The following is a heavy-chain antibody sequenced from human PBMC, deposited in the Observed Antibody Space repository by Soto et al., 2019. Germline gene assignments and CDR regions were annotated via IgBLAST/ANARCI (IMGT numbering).Heavy chain of an antibody. Sequence: DVQLLESGGGLVQPEGSLRLSCAASGFTFRSYAMGWVRQGPGKGLEWVAAVSIGGSTHYADAGRGRFTISRDNSKNTLSLPMNSLTAEDTAVYFCAKRRGAGGHFDYWGQGALVTVSS. CDR1: GFTFRSYA. CDR2: VSIGGST. V-gene: IGHV3-23*01. D-gene: IGHD2-15*01. CDR3: AKRRGAGGHFDY. J-gene: IGHJ4*02.